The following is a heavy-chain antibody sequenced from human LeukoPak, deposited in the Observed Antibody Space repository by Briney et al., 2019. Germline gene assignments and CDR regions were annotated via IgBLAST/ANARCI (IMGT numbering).Heavy chain of an antibody. V-gene: IGHV3-23*01. Sequence: QTGGSLRLSCAASGFTFSCYGMSWVRQAPGKGLEWVSAITGSGDNTYYADSVEGRFTLSRDNSKNTLYMQMNNQRPEGTAIYYCARRAGAYSHPYDYWGQGTLVTASS. J-gene: IGHJ4*02. CDR1: GFTFSCYG. CDR2: ITGSGDNT. D-gene: IGHD4/OR15-4a*01. CDR3: ARRAGAYSHPYDY.